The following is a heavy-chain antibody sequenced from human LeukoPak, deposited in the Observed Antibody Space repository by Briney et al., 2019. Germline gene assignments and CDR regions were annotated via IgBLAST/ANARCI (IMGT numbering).Heavy chain of an antibody. CDR2: IYYSGST. D-gene: IGHD4-17*01. CDR3: ARATVTTIADWFDP. J-gene: IGHJ5*02. V-gene: IGHV4-31*03. Sequence: SETLSLTCTVSGGSISSSSYYWSWIRQHPGKGLEWIGYIYYSGSTYYNPSLKSRVTISVDTSKNQFSLKLSFVTAADTAVYYCARATVTTIADWFDPWGQGTLVTVSS. CDR1: GGSISSSSYY.